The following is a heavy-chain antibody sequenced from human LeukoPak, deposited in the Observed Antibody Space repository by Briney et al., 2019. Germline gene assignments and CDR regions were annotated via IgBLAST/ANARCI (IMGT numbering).Heavy chain of an antibody. CDR3: ARDGPAVPGHSRAFDV. CDR2: ISGSGGST. Sequence: GGSLRLSCAASGFTFSSNAMSWVRQAPGKGLEWVSYISGSGGSTYYADPVKGRFTISRDNSKNTLYLQMNSLRAEDAAVYYCARDGPAVPGHSRAFDVWGQGTMVTVSS. J-gene: IGHJ3*01. D-gene: IGHD3-10*01. CDR1: GFTFSSNA. V-gene: IGHV3-23*01.